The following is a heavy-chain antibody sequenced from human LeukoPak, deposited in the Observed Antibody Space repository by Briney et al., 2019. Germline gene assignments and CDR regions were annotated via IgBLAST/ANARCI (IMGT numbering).Heavy chain of an antibody. V-gene: IGHV3-7*01. Sequence: GGSLRLSCAASGFTFSSYAMSWVRQAPGKGLEWVANIKQDGSEKYYVDSVKGRFTISRDNAKNSLYLQMNSLRAEDTAVYYCAKSSGHSSSWYYFDYWGQGTLVTVSP. CDR1: GFTFSSYA. CDR3: AKSSGHSSSWYYFDY. CDR2: IKQDGSEK. J-gene: IGHJ4*02. D-gene: IGHD6-13*01.